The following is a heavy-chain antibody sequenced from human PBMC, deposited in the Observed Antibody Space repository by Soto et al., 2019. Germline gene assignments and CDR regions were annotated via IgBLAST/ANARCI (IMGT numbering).Heavy chain of an antibody. V-gene: IGHV3-7*01. J-gene: IGHJ4*02. CDR3: ARASNAHFDY. D-gene: IGHD7-27*01. CDR1: GFSFSSYW. Sequence: EVQLVESGGGLVQPGGSLRLSCAVSGFSFSSYWMSWVRQAPGRGLEWVATIAHDGSEKFYVDSVKGRFTISRDNTKNSLYLPMNSLRAGDTALYYCARASNAHFDYWGQGTMVTGSS. CDR2: IAHDGSEK.